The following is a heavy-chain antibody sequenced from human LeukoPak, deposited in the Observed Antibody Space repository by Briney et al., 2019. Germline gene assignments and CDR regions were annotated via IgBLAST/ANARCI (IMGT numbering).Heavy chain of an antibody. J-gene: IGHJ5*02. V-gene: IGHV3-74*01. D-gene: IGHD3-10*01. CDR1: GFTFSSYW. CDR3: VRGGPGGIRDNWFDP. Sequence: GGSLRLSCAASGFTFSSYWMHWVRQAPGKGLVWVSRINSDGSSTSYADSVKGRFTISRDNAKNTLYLQMNSLRAEDTAVYYCVRGGPGGIRDNWFDPWGQGTLVTVSS. CDR2: INSDGSST.